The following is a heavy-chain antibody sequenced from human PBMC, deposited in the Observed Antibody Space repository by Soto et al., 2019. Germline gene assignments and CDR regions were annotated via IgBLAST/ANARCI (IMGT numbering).Heavy chain of an antibody. CDR1: GYSFSNYW. D-gene: IGHD2-15*01. CDR2: IYPADSDT. V-gene: IGHV5-51*01. J-gene: IGHJ6*02. CDR3: ARQFHDNSGGGYYYYGLDV. Sequence: GESLKISCNGSGYSFSNYWISWVRQMPWKGLEWMGIIYPADSDTRYSPSFQGQVTISADKYISTAYLQWSSLKASDTAMYYCARQFHDNSGGGYYYYGLDVWGLGTTVTVSS.